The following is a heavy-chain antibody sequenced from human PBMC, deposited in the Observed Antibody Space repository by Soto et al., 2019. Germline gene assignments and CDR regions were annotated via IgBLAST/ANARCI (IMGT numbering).Heavy chain of an antibody. CDR3: ASGVVNLPFDY. J-gene: IGHJ4*02. CDR1: GGSISSSSYY. Sequence: SETLSLTCTVSGGSISSSSYYWGWIRQPPGKGLEWIGSIYYSGSTYYNPSLKSRVTISVDTSKNQFSLKLSSVTAADTAVYYCASGVVNLPFDYWGQGTLVTVSS. D-gene: IGHD2-15*01. V-gene: IGHV4-39*01. CDR2: IYYSGST.